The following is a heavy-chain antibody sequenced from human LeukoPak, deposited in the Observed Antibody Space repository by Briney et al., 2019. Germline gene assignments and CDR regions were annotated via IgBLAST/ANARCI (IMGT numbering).Heavy chain of an antibody. CDR1: GFTFSNYG. D-gene: IGHD3-22*01. J-gene: IGHJ4*02. CDR2: ISGSGGST. V-gene: IGHV3-23*01. CDR3: ATGITMIVE. Sequence: PGGSLRLSFAASGFTFSNYGMYWVRQAPGKGLEGVSAISGSGGSTYYADSVKGRFTISRDNSKNTLYLQMNSLRAEDTDVYYCATGITMIVEWGQGTLVTVSS.